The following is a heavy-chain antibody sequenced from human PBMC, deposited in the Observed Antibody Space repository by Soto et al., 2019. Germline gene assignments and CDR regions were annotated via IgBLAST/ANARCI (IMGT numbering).Heavy chain of an antibody. CDR3: ARSYCGDDCALDH. CDR2: ISYDGNSK. CDR1: GLTFSNYV. J-gene: IGHJ4*02. V-gene: IGHV3-30-3*01. D-gene: IGHD2-21*02. Sequence: PGGSLRLSCVGSGLTFSNYVMHWVRQAPGKGLEWVAVISYDGNSKHYADSVKGRFTISRDNSKSTLYVQTNSLRAEDTAVYYCARSYCGDDCALDHWGQGTLVTVSS.